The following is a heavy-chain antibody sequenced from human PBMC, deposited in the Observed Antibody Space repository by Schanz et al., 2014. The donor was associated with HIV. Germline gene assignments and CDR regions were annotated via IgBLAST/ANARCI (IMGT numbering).Heavy chain of an antibody. CDR3: ARVRDTSYYDSSAYYLDY. CDR2: ISYDGSNK. Sequence: QVQLVESGGGGVQPGRSLRLSCAASGFTFSSYGMHWVRQAPGKGLEWEAVISYDGSNKYYADSVKGRLTISRDNSKNTLYLQMNSLRAEDTAVYYCARVRDTSYYDSSAYYLDYWGQGTTVTVSS. CDR1: GFTFSSYG. D-gene: IGHD3-22*01. V-gene: IGHV3-30*03. J-gene: IGHJ4*03.